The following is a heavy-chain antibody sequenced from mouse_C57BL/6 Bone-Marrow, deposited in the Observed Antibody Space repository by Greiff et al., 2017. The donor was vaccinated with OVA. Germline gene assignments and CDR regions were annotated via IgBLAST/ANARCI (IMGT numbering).Heavy chain of an antibody. Sequence: EVQVVESGGGLVQPGGSMKLSCAASGFTFSEAWMDWVRQSPEKGLEWVAEIRNKANNHATYYAESVKGRFTISRDDSKSSVYLQMNSLRAEDTGIYYCTGTLLCRGDYWGQGTSVTVSS. CDR2: IRNKANNHAT. CDR3: TGTLLCRGDY. J-gene: IGHJ4*01. V-gene: IGHV6-6*01. D-gene: IGHD2-1*01. CDR1: GFTFSEAW.